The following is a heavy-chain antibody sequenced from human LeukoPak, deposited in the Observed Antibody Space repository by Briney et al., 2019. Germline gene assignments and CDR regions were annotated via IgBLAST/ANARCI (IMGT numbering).Heavy chain of an antibody. CDR3: ARAHPHGRITIFGVVILNWFDP. D-gene: IGHD3-3*01. Sequence: ASVKVSCKASGYTFTSYYMHWVRQAPGQGLEWMGIINPSGGSTSYAQKFQGRVTMTRDTSTSTVYMELSSLRSEDTAVYYCARAHPHGRITIFGVVILNWFDPWGQGTLVTVSS. V-gene: IGHV1-46*01. CDR2: INPSGGST. J-gene: IGHJ5*02. CDR1: GYTFTSYY.